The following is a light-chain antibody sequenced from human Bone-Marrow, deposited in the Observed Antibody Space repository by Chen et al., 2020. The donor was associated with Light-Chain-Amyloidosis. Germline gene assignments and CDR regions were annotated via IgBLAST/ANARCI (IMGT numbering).Light chain of an antibody. V-gene: IGKV3-11*01. Sequence: EIVLTQSPASLSLAPGERATLSCRASQSIATYLAWFPQRPGQPPRVLMYDASTRATGIPARFSGSGSGTDFTLTVSSLEPEDFAVYYCQQRSSWPTFGQGTRVE. J-gene: IGKJ1*01. CDR2: DAS. CDR3: QQRSSWPT. CDR1: QSIATY.